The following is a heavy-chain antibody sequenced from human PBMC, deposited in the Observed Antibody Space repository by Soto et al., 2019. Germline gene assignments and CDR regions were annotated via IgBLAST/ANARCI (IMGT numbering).Heavy chain of an antibody. CDR1: GFTFSNYA. Sequence: GGSLRLSCIASGFTFSNYAMHWVRQAPGQGLEWVAIIWYDGSNQFYADSVEGRFTISRDNSKNSLYLQMNSLRAEDTAVYYCARGPRAPPPHDYGMDVWGQGTTVTVSS. J-gene: IGHJ6*02. V-gene: IGHV3-33*01. CDR2: IWYDGSNQ. CDR3: ARGPRAPPPHDYGMDV.